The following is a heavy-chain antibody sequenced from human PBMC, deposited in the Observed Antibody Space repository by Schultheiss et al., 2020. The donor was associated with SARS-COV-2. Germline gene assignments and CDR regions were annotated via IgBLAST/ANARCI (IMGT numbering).Heavy chain of an antibody. Sequence: SETLSLTCAVYGGSFSGYYWSWIRQPAGKGLEWIGRIYTSGSTNYNPSLKSRVTISVDTSKNQFSLKLSSVTAADTAVYYCARSVGSSWYDFDYWGQGTLVTVSS. CDR2: IYTSGST. V-gene: IGHV4-59*10. J-gene: IGHJ4*02. CDR1: GGSFSGYY. D-gene: IGHD6-13*01. CDR3: ARSVGSSWYDFDY.